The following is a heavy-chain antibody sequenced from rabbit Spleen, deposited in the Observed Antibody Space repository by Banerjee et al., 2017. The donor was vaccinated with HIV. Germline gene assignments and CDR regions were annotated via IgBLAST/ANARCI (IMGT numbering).Heavy chain of an antibody. CDR2: INSRSGET. V-gene: IGHV1S40*01. J-gene: IGHJ6*01. CDR1: GFSLTNNYV. D-gene: IGHD7-1*01. Sequence: QSLQESGGGLFQPGGSLALTCKASGFSLTNNYVMCWVRQAPGKGLEWIGCINSRSGETVYASWAKGRFTISRASSTTVTLQMTSLTAADTATYFCARDTGTSFSTYGMDLWGPGTLVTVS. CDR3: ARDTGTSFSTYGMDL.